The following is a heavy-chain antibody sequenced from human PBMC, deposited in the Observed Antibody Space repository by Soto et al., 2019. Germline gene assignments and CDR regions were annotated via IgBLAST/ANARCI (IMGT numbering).Heavy chain of an antibody. V-gene: IGHV5-10-1*01. CDR1: GYSFAGYW. Sequence: RGESLKIPWKGSGYSFAGYWITWVRQKPGKGLEGMGRIDPSDSQTYYSPSFRGHVTISVTKSITTVFLQWSSPRASDTAMYYCARQIYDSDTGPNFQYYFDSWGQGTPVTVSS. CDR2: IDPSDSQT. J-gene: IGHJ4*02. D-gene: IGHD3-22*01. CDR3: ARQIYDSDTGPNFQYYFDS.